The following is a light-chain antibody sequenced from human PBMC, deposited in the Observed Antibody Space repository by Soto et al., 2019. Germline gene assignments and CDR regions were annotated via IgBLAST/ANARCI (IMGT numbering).Light chain of an antibody. CDR2: DAS. V-gene: IGKV3-11*01. Sequence: EFVLTPSPAILSLSPGERASLFCRASQSVSEFLAWHQQKPGQAPRLLIYDASNRATGIPARFSASGSGTDFTLTINNLEPEAFAVYYCQQYGSSPKTFGQGTKVDIK. J-gene: IGKJ1*01. CDR1: QSVSEF. CDR3: QQYGSSPKT.